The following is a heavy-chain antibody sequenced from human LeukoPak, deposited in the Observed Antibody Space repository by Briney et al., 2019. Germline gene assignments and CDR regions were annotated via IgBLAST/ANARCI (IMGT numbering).Heavy chain of an antibody. CDR3: ARNGGNSNWHFDL. V-gene: IGHV3-48*03. CDR2: ISRSAGSTT. J-gene: IGHJ2*01. CDR1: GFSFSAFE. D-gene: IGHD4-23*01. Sequence: PGGSLRLSCAASGFSFSAFEMNWVRQAPGKGLEWVSYISRSAGSTTYYADSVKGRFTISRDNAKNSLFLQMNSLRVEDTALYYCARNGGNSNWHFDLWGRGTLVTVSS.